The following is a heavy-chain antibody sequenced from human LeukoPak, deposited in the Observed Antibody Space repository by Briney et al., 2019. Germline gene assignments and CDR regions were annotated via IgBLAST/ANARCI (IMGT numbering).Heavy chain of an antibody. Sequence: GGPLRLSCAASGFSFSNHGMHWVRQAPGKRLEWVAVIWDDGNNKRYANSVNGRFTISRGNSENTLYLQMNGLTAEDTAMYYCARSSYSSSSSVWGQGTMVTVSS. V-gene: IGHV3-33*01. CDR2: IWDDGNNK. D-gene: IGHD6-6*01. J-gene: IGHJ3*01. CDR1: GFSFSNHG. CDR3: ARSSYSSSSSV.